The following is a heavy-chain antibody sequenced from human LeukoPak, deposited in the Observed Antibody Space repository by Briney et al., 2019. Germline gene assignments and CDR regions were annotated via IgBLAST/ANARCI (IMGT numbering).Heavy chain of an antibody. J-gene: IGHJ6*02. CDR2: ISSSSSTI. CDR3: ARDQGKGYYYYGMDV. Sequence: GGSLRLSCAASGFTFSSYSMNWVRQAPGKGLEWVSYISSSSSTIYYTESVKGRFTISRDNSKNTLYLQVNSLRAEDTAVYYCARDQGKGYYYYGMDVWGQGTTVTVSS. V-gene: IGHV3-48*01. CDR1: GFTFSSYS.